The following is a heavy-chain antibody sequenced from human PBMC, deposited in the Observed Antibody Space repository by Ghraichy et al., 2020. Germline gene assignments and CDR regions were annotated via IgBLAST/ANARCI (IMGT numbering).Heavy chain of an antibody. Sequence: ASVKVSCKASGYTFTGYYLHWVRQTPGQGLEWMGWTNPNSGGPNYAQNFQGRVTMTTDTSITTAYMELSSLTSDDTAVYYCTREDFCGQGTLVTVSS. CDR3: TREDF. CDR1: GYTFTGYY. V-gene: IGHV1-2*02. CDR2: TNPNSGGP. J-gene: IGHJ4*02.